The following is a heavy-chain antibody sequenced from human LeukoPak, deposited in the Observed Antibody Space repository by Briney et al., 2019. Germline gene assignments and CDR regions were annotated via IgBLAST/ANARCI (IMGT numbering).Heavy chain of an antibody. D-gene: IGHD3-10*01. V-gene: IGHV3-23*01. CDR3: AMSRGFSEY. Sequence: GGSLRLSCAASGFTFSSFAMSWVRQAPGKGLEWVSAISGRDGSTYYADSVKGRFTTSRDNSKNTLYLQMNSLRAEDTAVYYCAMSRGFSEYWGQGTLVTVSS. J-gene: IGHJ4*02. CDR2: ISGRDGST. CDR1: GFTFSSFA.